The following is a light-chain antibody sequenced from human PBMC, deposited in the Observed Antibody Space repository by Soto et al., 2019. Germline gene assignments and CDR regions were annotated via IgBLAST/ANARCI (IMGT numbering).Light chain of an antibody. V-gene: IGKV1-5*01. J-gene: IGKJ1*01. Sequence: DIQVTQSPSTLSASVGDRVTITCRASQSISSSLAWYHQKPGTAPKLLIYDASSLERGVPSRFSGSGSGTEFTLTISRLEPEDFAVYYCQQYGNSPQTFGQGTKVEIK. CDR1: QSISSS. CDR2: DAS. CDR3: QQYGNSPQT.